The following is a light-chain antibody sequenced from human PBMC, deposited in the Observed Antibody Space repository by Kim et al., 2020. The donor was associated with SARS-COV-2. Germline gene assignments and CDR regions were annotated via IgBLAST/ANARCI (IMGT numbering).Light chain of an antibody. CDR1: SVSGQY. CDR2: GKN. CDR3: QFRDSTGDHLRV. J-gene: IGLJ1*01. V-gene: IGLV3-19*01. Sequence: GQDVRSRCQGGSVSGQYASWYQQQPGQAPILVMYGKNNRPSGTPDRFSGASSGYTASLTIIGTQAEDEADYYCQFRDSTGDHLRVFGTGTKVTVL.